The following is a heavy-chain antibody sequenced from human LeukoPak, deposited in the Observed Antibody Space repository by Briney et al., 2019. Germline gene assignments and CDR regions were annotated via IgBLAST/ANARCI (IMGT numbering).Heavy chain of an antibody. D-gene: IGHD3-22*01. CDR3: AKDVAPYYYDSTGYPEN. CDR2: ISSSSTI. J-gene: IGHJ4*02. Sequence: GGSLRLSCAASGFTFSSYSMNWVRQAPGKGLEWVSYISSSSTIYYADSVKGRFTISRDNAKNSLYLQMNSLRADDTAFYYCAKDVAPYYYDSTGYPENWGQGTLVTVSS. V-gene: IGHV3-48*01. CDR1: GFTFSSYS.